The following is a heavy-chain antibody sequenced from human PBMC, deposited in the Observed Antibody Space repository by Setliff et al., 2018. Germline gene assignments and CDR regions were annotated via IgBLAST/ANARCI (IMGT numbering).Heavy chain of an antibody. CDR2: IYHSGST. CDR1: GGSISSYY. CDR3: ARTSRDGATYMDV. D-gene: IGHD3-10*01. J-gene: IGHJ6*03. V-gene: IGHV4-59*12. Sequence: SETLSLTCTVSGGSISSYYWSWIRQPPGKGLEWIGYIYHSGSTHYNPSLQSRVTMSLDTSTNQFSLRLSSVTAADTAVYYCARTSRDGATYMDVWGKGTTVTV.